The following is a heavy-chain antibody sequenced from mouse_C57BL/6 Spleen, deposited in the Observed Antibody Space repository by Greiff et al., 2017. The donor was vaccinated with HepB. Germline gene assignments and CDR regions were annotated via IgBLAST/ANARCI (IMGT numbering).Heavy chain of an antibody. D-gene: IGHD1-1*01. CDR1: GYAFSSYW. Sequence: VQLQQSGAELVKPGASVKISCKASGYAFSSYWMNWVKQRPGKGLAWIGQFYPGDGDTNYNGKFKGKATLTADKSSSTAYMQLSSLTSEDSAVYFCARAPHYGSSYGGYFDVWGTGTTVTVSS. CDR3: ARAPHYGSSYGGYFDV. J-gene: IGHJ1*03. V-gene: IGHV1-80*01. CDR2: FYPGDGDT.